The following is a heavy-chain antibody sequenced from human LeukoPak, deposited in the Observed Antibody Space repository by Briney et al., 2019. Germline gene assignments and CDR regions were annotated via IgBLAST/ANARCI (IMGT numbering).Heavy chain of an antibody. J-gene: IGHJ4*02. V-gene: IGHV3-23*01. Sequence: GGSLRLSGAASGVTFSSYAMSWVRQAPGQELEWVSASSGSGGGTYYADSVKGRVTISRDNSKNTLYLHMNSLLAEDMALYYCAINEATAPGYWGKGALVTVS. CDR2: SSGSGGGT. D-gene: IGHD6-13*01. CDR3: AINEATAPGY. CDR1: GVTFSSYA.